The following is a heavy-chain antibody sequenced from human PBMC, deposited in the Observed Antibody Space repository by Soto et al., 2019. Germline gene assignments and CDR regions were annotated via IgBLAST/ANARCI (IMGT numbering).Heavy chain of an antibody. CDR1: GFTLSSHS. CDR3: ARDLGAARPNY. D-gene: IGHD6-6*01. CDR2: ISSRSSSYI. V-gene: IGHV3-21*01. J-gene: IGHJ4*02. Sequence: PGGAQRLRFAASGFTLSSHSMNWVRQAPGKGLEWVSSISSRSSSYIYYADSVKGRFTSSRDNAKNSLYLQMNSLRAEDTAVYYCARDLGAARPNYWGQGTLVTVSS.